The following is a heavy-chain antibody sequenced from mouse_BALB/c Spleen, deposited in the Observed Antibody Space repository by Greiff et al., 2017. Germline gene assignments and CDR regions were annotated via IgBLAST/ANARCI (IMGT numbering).Heavy chain of an antibody. D-gene: IGHD2-10*02. V-gene: IGHV7-3*02. CDR2: IRNKANGYTT. CDR1: GFTFTDYY. J-gene: IGHJ1*01. Sequence: DVKLVESGGGLVQPGGSLRLSCATSGFTFTDYYMSWVRQPPGKALEWLGFIRNKANGYTTEYSASVKGRFTISRDNSQSILYLQMNTLRAEDSATYYCARAYGNYWYWYFDVWGAGTTVTVSA. CDR3: ARAYGNYWYWYFDV.